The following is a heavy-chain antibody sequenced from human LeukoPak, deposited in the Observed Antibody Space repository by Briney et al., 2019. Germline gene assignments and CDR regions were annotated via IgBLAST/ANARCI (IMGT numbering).Heavy chain of an antibody. CDR2: ISYDGSNK. Sequence: PGGPLGLSCAASGFTFRSYGMHGVRQAPGGGLEGVAVISYDGSNKYYADSVKGRFTISRDNSKNTLYLQMNSLRAGDTAVYYCATDADYYHSSGPVWGQGTLVTVSS. J-gene: IGHJ4*02. V-gene: IGHV3-30*03. CDR1: GFTFRSYG. D-gene: IGHD3-22*01. CDR3: ATDADYYHSSGPV.